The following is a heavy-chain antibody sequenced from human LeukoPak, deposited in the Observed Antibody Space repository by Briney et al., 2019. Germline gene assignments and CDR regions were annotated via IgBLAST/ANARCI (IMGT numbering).Heavy chain of an antibody. CDR3: ARVIAGRLDY. CDR2: IYYSGDT. J-gene: IGHJ4*02. V-gene: IGHV4-59*01. Sequence: SETLSLTCSVSGDSFSRDSWSWIRQAPGKGLEWIGDIYYSGDTNYDPSLKGRVTISVDMSKNQLSLKLSFVTAADTAVYYCARVIAGRLDYWGQGTLVTVSS. CDR1: GDSFSRDS. D-gene: IGHD6-6*01.